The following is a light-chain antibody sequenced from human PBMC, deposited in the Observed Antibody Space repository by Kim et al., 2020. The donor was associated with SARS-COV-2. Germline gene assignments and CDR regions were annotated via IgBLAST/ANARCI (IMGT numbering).Light chain of an antibody. CDR3: SSYIRSSTNYV. CDR2: DVS. CDR1: SSDFGGYTY. Sequence: QSITISCTGTSSDFGGYTYVSWYQQHPGQVPKLMIYDVSNRPSGVSNRFSGSKSGNTASLTISGLQAEDEADYYCSSYIRSSTNYVFGTGTKVTVL. V-gene: IGLV2-14*03. J-gene: IGLJ1*01.